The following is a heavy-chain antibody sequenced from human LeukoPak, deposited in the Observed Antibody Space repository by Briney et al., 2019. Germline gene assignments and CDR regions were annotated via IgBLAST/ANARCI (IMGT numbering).Heavy chain of an antibody. CDR1: GGSISTSSYY. CDR2: IFYSGST. J-gene: IGHJ5*02. CDR3: ARGSSSGWYSRFPVWFDP. D-gene: IGHD6-19*01. Sequence: SETLSLTCTVSGGSISTSSYYWGWVRQPPGKGLEWIGNIFYSGSTYYSPSLKSRVTISLDTSRNQFSLKLNSATAADTAVYYCARGSSSGWYSRFPVWFDPWGQGTLVTVSS. V-gene: IGHV4-39*07.